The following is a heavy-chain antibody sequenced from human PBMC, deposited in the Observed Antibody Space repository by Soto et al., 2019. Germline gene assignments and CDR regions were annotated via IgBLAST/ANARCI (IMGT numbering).Heavy chain of an antibody. CDR2: IYYSGNT. CDR1: GVSISGNNYY. D-gene: IGHD5-18*01. CDR3: AEHGYSYGYMDWHY. V-gene: IGHV4-39*02. J-gene: IGHJ4*01. Sequence: SETLSLTCAVSGVSISGNNYYWSWIRQPPGKGLEWIGSIYYSGNTYYNSSLKSRVTISVDTSKNHFSLKLNSLTAADTAVYYSAEHGYSYGYMDWHYWAQGTLVTVSS.